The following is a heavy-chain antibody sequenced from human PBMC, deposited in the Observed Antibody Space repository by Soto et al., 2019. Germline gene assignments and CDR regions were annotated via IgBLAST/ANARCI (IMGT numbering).Heavy chain of an antibody. J-gene: IGHJ6*03. CDR3: ARVLSNNDYYYYYMDV. V-gene: IGHV4-34*01. Sequence: PSETLSLTCAVYGGSFGGYYWSWIGQRPGKGLEWIGEINHSGSTNYNPSLKSRVTISVDTSKNQFSLKLSSVTAADTAVYYCARVLSNNDYYYYYMDVWGKGTTVTVSS. D-gene: IGHD1-20*01. CDR1: GGSFGGYY. CDR2: INHSGST.